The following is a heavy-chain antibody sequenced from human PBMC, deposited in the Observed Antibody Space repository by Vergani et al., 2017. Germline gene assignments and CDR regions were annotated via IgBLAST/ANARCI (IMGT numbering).Heavy chain of an antibody. Sequence: EVQLVESGGGLIQPGGSLRLSCAASGFTVSSNYMSWVRQAPGKGLEWVSVIYSGGSTYYADSVKGRITISRDNSKNTLYLQMNSLRAEDTAVYYCARPQRTIFGVVILEYMDVWGKGTTVTVSS. D-gene: IGHD3-3*01. CDR1: GFTVSSNY. V-gene: IGHV3-53*01. CDR2: IYSGGST. CDR3: ARPQRTIFGVVILEYMDV. J-gene: IGHJ6*03.